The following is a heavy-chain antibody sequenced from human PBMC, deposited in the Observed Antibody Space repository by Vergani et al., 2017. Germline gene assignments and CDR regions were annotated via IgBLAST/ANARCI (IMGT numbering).Heavy chain of an antibody. CDR3: ARGLGGTYFYYYYMDV. V-gene: IGHV5-51*01. CDR1: GYNFTNFW. Sequence: VQLVQSGAEVKKPGASVKVSCKASGYNFTNFWIGWVRQMPGKGLDWMGIIYPADSYIRYSPSFQGQVTISADKSISTAYLQWSSLKASDTALYYCARGLGGTYFYYYYMDVWGQGTTVTVSS. CDR2: IYPADSYI. D-gene: IGHD3-16*01. J-gene: IGHJ6*02.